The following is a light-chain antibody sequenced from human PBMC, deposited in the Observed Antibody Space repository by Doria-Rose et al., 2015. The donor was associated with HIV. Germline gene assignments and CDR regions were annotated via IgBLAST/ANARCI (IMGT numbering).Light chain of an antibody. Sequence: TQSPGTLSLSPGERATLSCRASQRVKSSYLAWYQQQPGQAPRLLIYDASTRATGITDRFRGSGSGTDFTLTISRLEPEDVAVYYRQQYGTSRGTFGQGTRLEIK. V-gene: IGKV3-20*01. CDR3: QQYGTSRGT. J-gene: IGKJ5*01. CDR2: DAS. CDR1: QRVKSSY.